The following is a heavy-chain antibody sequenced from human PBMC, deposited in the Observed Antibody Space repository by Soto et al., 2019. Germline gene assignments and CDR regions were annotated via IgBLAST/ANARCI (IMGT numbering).Heavy chain of an antibody. CDR2: ISSSGGTI. CDR1: GFTFSSYE. CDR3: ARVRLAYGDIDY. D-gene: IGHD4-17*01. J-gene: IGHJ4*02. V-gene: IGHV3-48*03. Sequence: TGGSLRLSCAASGFTFSSYEMNWVRQAPGKGLEWVSYISSSGGTIYYADSVKGRFTISRDNAKNSLYLQMNSLRADDTAVYYCARVRLAYGDIDYWGQGTLVTSPQ.